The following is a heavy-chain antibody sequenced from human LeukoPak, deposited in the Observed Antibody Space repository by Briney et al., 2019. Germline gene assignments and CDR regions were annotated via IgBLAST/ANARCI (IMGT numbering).Heavy chain of an antibody. CDR3: ARMYYYDSSGYYD. CDR1: GGSVSSGSYY. CDR2: IYYSGST. Sequence: SETLPLTCTVSGGSVSSGSYYWSWIRQHPGKGLEWIGYIYYSGSTYYNPSLKSRVTISVDTSKNQFSLKLSSVTAADTAVYYCARMYYYDSSGYYDWGQGTLVTVSS. D-gene: IGHD3-22*01. J-gene: IGHJ4*02. V-gene: IGHV4-31*03.